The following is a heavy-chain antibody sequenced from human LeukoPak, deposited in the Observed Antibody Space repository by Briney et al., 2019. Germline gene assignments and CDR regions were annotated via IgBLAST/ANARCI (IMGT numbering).Heavy chain of an antibody. Sequence: RPGGSLRLSCAASGFTFSSYEMNWVRQAPGKRLEWVSYISSSGSAIYYADSVKGRFTISRDNAKNSLYLQMNSLRAEDTAVYYCARNNYYGSGWGQGTLVTVSS. V-gene: IGHV3-48*03. CDR2: ISSSGSAI. CDR1: GFTFSSYE. D-gene: IGHD3-10*01. J-gene: IGHJ4*02. CDR3: ARNNYYGSG.